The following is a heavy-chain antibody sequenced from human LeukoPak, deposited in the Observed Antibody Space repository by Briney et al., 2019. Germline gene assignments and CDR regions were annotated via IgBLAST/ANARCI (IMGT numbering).Heavy chain of an antibody. CDR3: ARGASRADY. V-gene: IGHV3-21*01. Sequence: GGSLRLSCAASGFTFRRYNMNWVRQAPGKRPEWVSSISSSSSYIYYADSVKGRFTISRDNAKNSLYLQMNSLRAEDTALYYCARGASRADYWGQGTLVAASS. CDR1: GFTFRRYN. J-gene: IGHJ4*02. CDR2: ISSSSSYI.